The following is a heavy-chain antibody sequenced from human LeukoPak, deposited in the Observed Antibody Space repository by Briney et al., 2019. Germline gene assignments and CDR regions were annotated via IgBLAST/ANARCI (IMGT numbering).Heavy chain of an antibody. Sequence: PGGSLRLSCAASGFTFSSYGMHWVRQAPGKGLEWVAFIRYDGSNKYYADSVKGRFTISRDNSKNTLYLQMNSLRAEDTAVYYCANYPPPLSALLWFGEGRSEGDYWGQGTLVTVSS. V-gene: IGHV3-30*02. CDR1: GFTFSSYG. CDR3: ANYPPPLSALLWFGEGRSEGDY. CDR2: IRYDGSNK. D-gene: IGHD3-10*01. J-gene: IGHJ4*02.